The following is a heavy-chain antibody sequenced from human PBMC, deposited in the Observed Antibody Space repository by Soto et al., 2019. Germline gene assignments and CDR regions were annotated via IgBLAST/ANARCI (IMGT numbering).Heavy chain of an antibody. CDR2: VSTYTANA. CDR3: ARDLRITIFGVVITDAFDI. D-gene: IGHD3-3*01. V-gene: IGHV1-18*01. CDR1: GYTFTRYG. J-gene: IGHJ3*02. Sequence: ASVKVSCKASGYTFTRYGVSWVRQAPGQGLEWMGWVSTYTANAKYAQKLQGRVTMTTDTCTSTAYMELRSLRSDDTAVYYCARDLRITIFGVVITDAFDIWGRGTMVTVSS.